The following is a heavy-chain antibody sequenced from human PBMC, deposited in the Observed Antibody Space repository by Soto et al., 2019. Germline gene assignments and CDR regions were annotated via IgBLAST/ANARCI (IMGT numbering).Heavy chain of an antibody. CDR1: DGSISSGGYS. Sequence: SDTLSLTCAVSDGSISSGGYSWSWIRQPPGKGLEWIGYIYHSGSTYYNPSLKSRVTISVDRSKNQFSLKLSSVTAADTDVYYCARVPDRWGQGTLVTVPQ. CDR3: ARVPDR. J-gene: IGHJ5*02. V-gene: IGHV4-30-2*01. CDR2: IYHSGST. D-gene: IGHD2-2*01.